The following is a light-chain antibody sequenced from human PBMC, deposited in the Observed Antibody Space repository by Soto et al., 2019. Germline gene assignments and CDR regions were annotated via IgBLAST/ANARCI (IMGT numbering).Light chain of an antibody. CDR2: EVN. CDR1: RSDIGNYNL. J-gene: IGLJ3*02. V-gene: IGLV2-23*02. Sequence: SALTQPASVSGSPGQSITISCAGTRSDIGNYNLVSWYQQHPGKAPKLMIYEVNKRPSGVSNRFSGSKSGNTASLTISGLQAEDEADYYCCSYAGSDTWAFGGGTKLTVL. CDR3: CSYAGSDTWA.